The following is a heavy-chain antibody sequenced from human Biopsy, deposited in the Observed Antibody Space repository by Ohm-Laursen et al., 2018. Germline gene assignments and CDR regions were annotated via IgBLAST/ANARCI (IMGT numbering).Heavy chain of an antibody. J-gene: IGHJ3*02. CDR2: IYTSGSP. Sequence: SHTLSLTRTVSGDFINNYYWSWIRQPSGKGLEWIGRIYTSGSPNYNLSLESRVTMSVDTSKNQFSLNLRSVTAADTAVYYFSRGTGRYYVYGAFDIWGQGTVVTVSS. CDR3: SRGTGRYYVYGAFDI. D-gene: IGHD1-26*01. CDR1: GDFINNYY. V-gene: IGHV4-4*07.